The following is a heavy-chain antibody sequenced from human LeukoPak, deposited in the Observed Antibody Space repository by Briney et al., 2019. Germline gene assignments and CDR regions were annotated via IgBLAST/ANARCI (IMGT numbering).Heavy chain of an antibody. V-gene: IGHV1-18*01. Sequence: ASVKVSCKASGGTFSSYAISWVRQAPGQGLEWMGWISAYNGNTNSAQKLQGRVTMTTDTSTSTAYMELRSLRSDDTAVYYCARDSELRYCSGGSCSFDYWGQGTLVTVSS. CDR1: GGTFSSYA. J-gene: IGHJ4*02. CDR3: ARDSELRYCSGGSCSFDY. D-gene: IGHD2-15*01. CDR2: ISAYNGNT.